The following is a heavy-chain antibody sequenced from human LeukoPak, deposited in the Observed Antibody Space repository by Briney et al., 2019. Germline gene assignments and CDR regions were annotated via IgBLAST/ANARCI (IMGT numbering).Heavy chain of an antibody. Sequence: KPSETLSLTCSVSGGSMSSSNYYWGWIRQPPGKGLEWIGTISNSGGTYYNPSLKSRVTISVDTSKNHVSLKLDSVTAADTAVYYCARRRDNDYYFGMDVWGQGATVTVSS. CDR3: ARRRDNDYYFGMDV. CDR1: GGSMSSSNYY. J-gene: IGHJ6*02. V-gene: IGHV4-39*02. D-gene: IGHD5-24*01. CDR2: ISNSGGT.